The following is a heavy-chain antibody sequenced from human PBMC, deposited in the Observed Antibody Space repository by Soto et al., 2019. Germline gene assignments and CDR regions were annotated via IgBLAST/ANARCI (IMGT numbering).Heavy chain of an antibody. J-gene: IGHJ6*02. D-gene: IGHD2-8*01. CDR2: ISPYSGNT. CDR1: GYIFVNYG. Sequence: QVQLVQSGDEVRKPGSSVKVSCKASGYIFVNYGIAWVRQAPGQGLEWMGWISPYSGNTHYASKVQGRLTMTTDTSTRTAYTDLGSMTTDDTAVEYCALGANDVTPTPQDVWGQGNTVSV. CDR3: ALGANDVTPTPQDV. V-gene: IGHV1-18*01.